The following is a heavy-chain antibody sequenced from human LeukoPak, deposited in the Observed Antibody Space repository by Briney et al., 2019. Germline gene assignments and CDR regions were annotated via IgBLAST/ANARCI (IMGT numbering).Heavy chain of an antibody. Sequence: GESLKISCKGSGYSFTTYWIGWVRQMPGKGLEWMGIIHPADSDTRYSPSFQGQVTISADKSISTAYLQWSSLRSEDTAAYYCARLTTVTGERSQSDRRRQQYGMDVWGQGTTVTVSS. D-gene: IGHD4-11*01. CDR1: GYSFTTYW. CDR3: ARLTTVTGERSQSDRRRQQYGMDV. J-gene: IGHJ6*02. CDR2: IHPADSDT. V-gene: IGHV5-51*01.